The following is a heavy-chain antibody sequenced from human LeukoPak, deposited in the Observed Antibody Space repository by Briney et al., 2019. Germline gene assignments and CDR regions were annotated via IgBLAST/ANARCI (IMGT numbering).Heavy chain of an antibody. CDR1: GFTLSDYY. CDR2: ISSSSSYT. V-gene: IGHV3-11*06. D-gene: IGHD3-10*01. Sequence: PGGSLRLSCAASGFTLSDYYMNWIRQAPGKGLEWVSYISSSSSYTNYADSVKGRFTISRDNAKNSLYLQMNSLRAEDTAVYYCASFGGSGSYTQWGQGTLVTVSS. J-gene: IGHJ4*02. CDR3: ASFGGSGSYTQ.